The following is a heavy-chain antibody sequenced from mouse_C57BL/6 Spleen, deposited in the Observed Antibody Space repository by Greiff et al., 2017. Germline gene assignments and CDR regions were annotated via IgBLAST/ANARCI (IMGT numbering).Heavy chain of an antibody. CDR1: GYTFTSYW. V-gene: IGHV1-69*01. J-gene: IGHJ2*01. CDR3: ARYGSSSVGLDY. D-gene: IGHD1-1*01. Sequence: QVQLQQPGAELVMPGASVKLSCKASGYTFTSYWMHWVKQRPGQGLEWIGEIDPSDSYTNYNQKFKGKSTLTVDKSSSTAYMQLSSLTSEDSAVYYCARYGSSSVGLDYWGQGTTLTVSS. CDR2: IDPSDSYT.